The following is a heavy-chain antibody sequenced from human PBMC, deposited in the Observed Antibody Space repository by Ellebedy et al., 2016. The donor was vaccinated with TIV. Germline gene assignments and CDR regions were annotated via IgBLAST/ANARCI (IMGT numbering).Heavy chain of an antibody. CDR1: GYTFTSYG. CDR3: ARVRKGRGEVPAAILSPGDY. J-gene: IGHJ4*02. V-gene: IGHV1-18*01. D-gene: IGHD2-2*02. CDR2: ISAYNGNT. Sequence: ASVKVSXXASGYTFTSYGISWVRQAPGQGLEWMGWISAYNGNTNYAQKLQGRVTMTTDTSTSTAYMELRSLRSDDTAVYYCARVRKGRGEVPAAILSPGDYWGQGTLVTVSS.